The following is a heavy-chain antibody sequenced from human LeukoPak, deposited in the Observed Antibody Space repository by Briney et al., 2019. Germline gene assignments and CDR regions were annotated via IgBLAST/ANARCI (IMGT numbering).Heavy chain of an antibody. Sequence: ASVKVSCKASGCTFTSYDINWVRQATGQGLEWMGWISAYNGNTDYAQKLQGRVTMTTDTSTSTAYMELRSLRSDDTAVYYCARVTQTDYDFDYWGQGTLVTVSS. CDR2: ISAYNGNT. CDR1: GCTFTSYD. CDR3: ARVTQTDYDFDY. D-gene: IGHD4-17*01. J-gene: IGHJ4*02. V-gene: IGHV1-18*01.